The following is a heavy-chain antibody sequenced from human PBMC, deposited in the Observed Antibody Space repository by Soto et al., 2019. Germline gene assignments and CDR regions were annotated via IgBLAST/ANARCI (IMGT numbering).Heavy chain of an antibody. CDR1: GFTFSDHY. J-gene: IGHJ5*02. CDR3: SRDEDNYDSLSWFDP. CDR2: ISNSGSFT. V-gene: IGHV3-11*05. D-gene: IGHD3-16*01. Sequence: QAQVVESGGGLVKPGGSLRLSCAASGFTFSDHYMSWIRQAPGKGLEWVAHISNSGSFTYYAESVKGRFTISRDNANNSVHLQMNRLRAEDTAVYFCSRDEDNYDSLSWFDPWGQGTRVTVSS.